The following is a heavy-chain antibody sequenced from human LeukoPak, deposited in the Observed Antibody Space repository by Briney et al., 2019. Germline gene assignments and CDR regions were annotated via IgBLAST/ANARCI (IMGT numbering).Heavy chain of an antibody. CDR2: ISGSGGST. Sequence: LTCAVYGGSFSGYYWSWIRQPPGKGLEWVSAISGSGGSTYYADSVKGRVTISRDNSKNTLYLPMNRLRAEDTDVYYCAKDLRGGYSRSSVPPNYFDYWGQGTPVTVSS. CDR3: AKDLRGGYSRSSVPPNYFDY. CDR1: GGSFSGYY. V-gene: IGHV3-23*01. D-gene: IGHD6-6*01. J-gene: IGHJ4*02.